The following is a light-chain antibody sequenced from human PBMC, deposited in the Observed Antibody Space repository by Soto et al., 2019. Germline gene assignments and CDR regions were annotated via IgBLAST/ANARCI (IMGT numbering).Light chain of an antibody. CDR1: SSEVGNYNY. CDR2: DVS. CDR3: SSYTSSSTYV. J-gene: IGLJ1*01. Sequence: QSVLTQPASVSGSPGQSITISCAGTSSEVGNYNYVSWYQQHPGKAPKLMIYDVSNRPSGVSNRFSGSKSGITASLTISGLQAEDEADYYCSSYTSSSTYVFGTGTKVTVL. V-gene: IGLV2-14*01.